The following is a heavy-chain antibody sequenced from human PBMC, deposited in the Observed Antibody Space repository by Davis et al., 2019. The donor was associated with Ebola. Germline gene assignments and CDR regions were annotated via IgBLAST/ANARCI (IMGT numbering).Heavy chain of an antibody. Sequence: ASVKVSCKASGYTFTSYGISWVRQAPGQGLEWMGWISAYNGNTNYAQKLQGRVTMTTDTSTSTAYMELRSLRSDDTAVYYCARVGTTVTTSYYYYGMDVWGQETTVTVSS. J-gene: IGHJ6*02. CDR3: ARVGTTVTTSYYYYGMDV. D-gene: IGHD4-17*01. CDR1: GYTFTSYG. CDR2: ISAYNGNT. V-gene: IGHV1-18*01.